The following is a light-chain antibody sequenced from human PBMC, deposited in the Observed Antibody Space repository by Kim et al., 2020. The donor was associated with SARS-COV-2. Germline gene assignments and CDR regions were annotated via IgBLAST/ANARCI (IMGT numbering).Light chain of an antibody. CDR2: WAS. CDR3: QQYYSTPLN. CDR1: QSVLYSSNNKNY. V-gene: IGKV4-1*01. J-gene: IGKJ4*01. Sequence: ATINCKSSQSVLYSSNNKNYLAWYQQRPGQPPKLLIYWASTRESGVPDRFSGSGSGTDFSLTISSLQAEDVAVYYCQQYYSTPLNFGGGTKVDIK.